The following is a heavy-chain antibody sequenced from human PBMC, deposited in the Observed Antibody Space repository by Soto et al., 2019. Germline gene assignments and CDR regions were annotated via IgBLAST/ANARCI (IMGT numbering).Heavy chain of an antibody. CDR2: IIPILGIA. J-gene: IGHJ6*02. CDR1: GGTFSSYT. V-gene: IGHV1-69*02. CDR3: ARGSWYDYYYGMDV. D-gene: IGHD6-13*01. Sequence: QVPLVQSGAEVKKPGSSVKVSCKASGGTFSSYTISWVRQAPGQGLEWMGRIIPILGIANYAQKFQGRVTITADKSTSTAYMELSSLRSEDTAVYYCARGSWYDYYYGMDVWGQGTTVTVSS.